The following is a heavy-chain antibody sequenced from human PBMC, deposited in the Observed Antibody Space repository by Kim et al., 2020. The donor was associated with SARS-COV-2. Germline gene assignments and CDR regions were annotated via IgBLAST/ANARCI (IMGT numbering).Heavy chain of an antibody. V-gene: IGHV3-23*01. CDR2: ISAGGGGR. J-gene: IGHJ4*02. CDR1: GFTFSSYD. CDR3: ARGSGDY. D-gene: IGHD3-10*01. Sequence: GGSLRLSCAGSGFTFSSYDLSWVRQAPGKGLEWVSLISAGGGGRYFADSVKGRFTISRDNSNNTLYLQMNSLRVEDTAVYYCARGSGDYWGQGTQVTVSS.